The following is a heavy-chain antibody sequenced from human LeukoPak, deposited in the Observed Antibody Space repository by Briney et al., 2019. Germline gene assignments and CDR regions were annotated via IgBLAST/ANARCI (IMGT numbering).Heavy chain of an antibody. V-gene: IGHV4-4*09. Sequence: SETLSLTCAVYGGSFSGYYWSWIRQPPGKGLEWIGYVYSSGSTNYNPSLKSRVSISVDTSKNQFSLKLSSVTAADTAVYYCARLGSSIFNGFDSWGQGSLVTVSS. J-gene: IGHJ4*02. D-gene: IGHD6-6*01. CDR3: ARLGSSIFNGFDS. CDR1: GGSFSGYY. CDR2: VYSSGST.